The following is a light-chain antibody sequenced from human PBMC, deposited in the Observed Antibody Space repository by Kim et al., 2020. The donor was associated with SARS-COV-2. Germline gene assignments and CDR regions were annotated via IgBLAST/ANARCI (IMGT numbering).Light chain of an antibody. CDR2: AAS. V-gene: IGKV3-20*01. Sequence: LSPSEGATLSCRASQSVSSSFLAWYQQKPGQAPRLLIYAASSRATGIPDRFSGSGSGTDFTLTISRLEPEDFAVYYCQQYGSSPYTFGQETKLEIK. CDR1: QSVSSSF. J-gene: IGKJ2*01. CDR3: QQYGSSPYT.